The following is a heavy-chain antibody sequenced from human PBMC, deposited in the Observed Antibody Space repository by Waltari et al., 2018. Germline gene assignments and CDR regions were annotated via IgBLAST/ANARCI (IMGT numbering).Heavy chain of an antibody. Sequence: EVQLVESGGGLIQPGGSLRLSCAASGFTFSTTSMNWVRQAPGKGLEGVSYISSSSSTLYYADSVKGRFTISRDNAKNSLYLQMNSLRAEDTAVYYCASGYSTGRSGFDYWGQGTLVTVSS. V-gene: IGHV3-48*01. D-gene: IGHD2-8*02. J-gene: IGHJ4*02. CDR2: ISSSSSTL. CDR3: ASGYSTGRSGFDY. CDR1: GFTFSTTS.